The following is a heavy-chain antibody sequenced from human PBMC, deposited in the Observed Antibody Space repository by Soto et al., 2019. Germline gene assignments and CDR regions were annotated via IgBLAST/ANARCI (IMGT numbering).Heavy chain of an antibody. J-gene: IGHJ3*02. CDR3: AGHTDCGSGSSCLGSDNMDTDAFDI. CDR2: IYYSGRT. D-gene: IGHD3-10*01. V-gene: IGHV4-39*01. CDR1: GGSISSDIHY. Sequence: PSETLSLTCTVSGGSISSDIHYWGWIRQPPGKGLEWIGTIYYSGRTYYNPSLRSRVTISVDTSKNQFSLRLTSVTAADTAVYYCAGHTDCGSGSSCLGSDNMDTDAFDIWAQGTMVTVSS.